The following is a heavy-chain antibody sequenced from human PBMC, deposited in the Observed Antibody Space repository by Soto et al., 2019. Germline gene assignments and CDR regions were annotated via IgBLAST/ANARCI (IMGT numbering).Heavy chain of an antibody. CDR3: AKDISTSGSVTPRVSFDY. CDR2: ISGSGGTT. Sequence: EVQLLESGGGLVQPGGSLRLSCAASGFTFSSYAMSWVRQAPGKGLEWVSAISGSGGTTYYADSVKGRFTISRDNSKNTLYMQMNSLRAEDTAVYYCAKDISTSGSVTPRVSFDYWGQGTLVTVSS. D-gene: IGHD1-1*01. CDR1: GFTFSSYA. J-gene: IGHJ4*02. V-gene: IGHV3-23*01.